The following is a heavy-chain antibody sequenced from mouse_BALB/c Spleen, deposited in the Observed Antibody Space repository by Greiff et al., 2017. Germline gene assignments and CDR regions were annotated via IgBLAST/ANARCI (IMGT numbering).Heavy chain of an antibody. CDR2: IDPANGNT. Sequence: EVKLVESGAELVKPGASVKLSCTASGFNIKDTYMHWVKQRPEQGLEWIGRIDPANGNTKYDPKFQGKATITADTSSNTAYLQLSSLTSEDTAVYYCANLPYYYGSSPPDDWGQGTTLTVSS. V-gene: IGHV14-3*02. CDR1: GFNIKDTY. D-gene: IGHD1-1*01. J-gene: IGHJ2*01. CDR3: ANLPYYYGSSPPDD.